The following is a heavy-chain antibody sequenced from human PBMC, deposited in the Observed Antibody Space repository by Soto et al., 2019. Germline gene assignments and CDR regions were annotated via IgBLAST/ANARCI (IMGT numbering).Heavy chain of an antibody. V-gene: IGHV4-39*01. Sequence: SETLSLSCTVSGGSIGSSSYYWGWIRQPPGKGLEWIGSIYFSGRTYYNPSLKSPVTISVDTSKNQFSLKLTSVTAADTAVYYCARHPKQKYDILTGDPEGYYGVDVWGHGTTVTVSS. J-gene: IGHJ6*02. CDR1: GGSIGSSSYY. CDR3: ARHPKQKYDILTGDPEGYYGVDV. CDR2: IYFSGRT. D-gene: IGHD3-9*01.